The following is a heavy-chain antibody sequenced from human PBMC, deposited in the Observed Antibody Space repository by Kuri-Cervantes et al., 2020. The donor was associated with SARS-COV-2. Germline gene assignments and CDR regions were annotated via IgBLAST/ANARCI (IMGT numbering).Heavy chain of an antibody. D-gene: IGHD3-22*01. CDR3: ARPSNFHHDSGAYV. CDR2: IWYDGSNK. V-gene: IGHV3-33*01. CDR1: GFTFSSYG. J-gene: IGHJ6*02. Sequence: GGSLRLSCAASGFTFSSYGMHWVRQAPGKGLEWVAFIWYDGSNKYYADSVKGRFTISGDNFKNTVYLQMNSLRAEDTAVYYCARPSNFHHDSGAYVWGQGTTVTVSS.